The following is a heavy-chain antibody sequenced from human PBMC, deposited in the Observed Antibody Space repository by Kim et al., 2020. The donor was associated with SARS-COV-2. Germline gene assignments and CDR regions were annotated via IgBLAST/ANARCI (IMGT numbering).Heavy chain of an antibody. Sequence: GGSLRLSCAASGFTFGDYAMHWVRQAPGKGLEWVSGISWNSGSIGYAASVKGRFTISRDNAKNSLYLQMNSLRAEDTALYYCAKDKVLRFLEWSPLSGYFDYWGQGTLVTVSS. CDR3: AKDKVLRFLEWSPLSGYFDY. CDR2: ISWNSGSI. CDR1: GFTFGDYA. V-gene: IGHV3-9*01. D-gene: IGHD3-3*01. J-gene: IGHJ4*02.